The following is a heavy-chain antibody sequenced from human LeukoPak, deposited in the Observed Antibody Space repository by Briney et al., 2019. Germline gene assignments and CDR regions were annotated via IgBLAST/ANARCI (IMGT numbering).Heavy chain of an antibody. D-gene: IGHD2-2*01. V-gene: IGHV1-46*01. CDR3: ARGPRGVQLLQAGWFDP. CDR1: GYTFTSYY. CDR2: INPSGGST. Sequence: ASVKVSCKASGYTFTSYYMHWVRQAPGQGLEWMGIINPSGGSTSYAQKFQGRVTMTRDTSTSTVYMELSSLRSEDTTVYYCARGPRGVQLLQAGWFDPWGQGTLVTVSS. J-gene: IGHJ5*02.